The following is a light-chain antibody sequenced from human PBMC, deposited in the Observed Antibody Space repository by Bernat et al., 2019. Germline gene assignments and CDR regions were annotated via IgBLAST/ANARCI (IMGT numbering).Light chain of an antibody. CDR3: QQFDSSSWT. V-gene: IGKV3-20*01. CDR2: ATS. J-gene: IGKJ1*01. Sequence: ETVPTQSPGTLSLSPGDRATLSCRASQSVSSSHLAWYQQKPGQASSLLIFATSKRATGIPYRCSGSGSGTDFTLSISRLEPEDFAVYYCQQFDSSSWTFGQGTKVKFK. CDR1: QSVSSSH.